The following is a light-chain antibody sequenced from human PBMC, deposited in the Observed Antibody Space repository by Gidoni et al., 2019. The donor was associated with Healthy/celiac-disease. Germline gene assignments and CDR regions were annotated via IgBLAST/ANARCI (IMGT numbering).Light chain of an antibody. J-gene: IGKJ4*01. CDR1: QSVSSY. V-gene: IGKV3-11*01. Sequence: EIALTQSPATLSLSPGERATLSCRASQSVSSYLAWYQQKPGQAPRLLIYDASNRATGIPARFSGSGSGTDFTLTISSLEPEDFAVYYCQQRSNWPALTFGGXTKVEIK. CDR2: DAS. CDR3: QQRSNWPALT.